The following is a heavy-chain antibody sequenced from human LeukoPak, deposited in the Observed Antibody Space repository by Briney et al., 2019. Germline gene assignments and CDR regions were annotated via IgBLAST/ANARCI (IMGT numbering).Heavy chain of an antibody. J-gene: IGHJ3*02. CDR3: AKEHGGSDAFDI. Sequence: GSLRLSCAASGFPLSSYAMSWVRQIPGKGLEWVSGISGRGGSTYYADSVKGRFTISRDNSRDTLYLQMNSLRAEDTALYYCAKEHGGSDAFDIWGQGTMVTVSS. D-gene: IGHD1-26*01. V-gene: IGHV3-23*01. CDR1: GFPLSSYA. CDR2: ISGRGGST.